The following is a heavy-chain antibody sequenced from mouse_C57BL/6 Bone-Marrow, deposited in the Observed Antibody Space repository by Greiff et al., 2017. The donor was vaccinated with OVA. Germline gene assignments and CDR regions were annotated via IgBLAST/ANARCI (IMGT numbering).Heavy chain of an antibody. Sequence: EVQLVESGGGLVQPGGSLKLSCAASGFTFSDYYMYWVSQTPEKRLEWVAYISNGGGSTYYQDTVKGRFTISRDNSKNTLYLQMSRLKSEDTAMYYCARIYDDYCADYWGQGTSVTVSS. CDR1: GFTFSDYY. J-gene: IGHJ4*01. CDR2: ISNGGGST. D-gene: IGHD2-3*01. CDR3: ARIYDDYCADY. V-gene: IGHV5-12*01.